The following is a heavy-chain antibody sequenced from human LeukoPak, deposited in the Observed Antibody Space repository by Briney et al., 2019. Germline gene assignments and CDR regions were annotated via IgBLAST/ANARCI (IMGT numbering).Heavy chain of an antibody. CDR1: GFTFSSYW. Sequence: GGSLRLSCAASGFTFSSYWMHWVRQTPGKGLVWVSRINSDGSSTSYADSVKGRFTISRENAKNTLYLQMNSLRAEDTAVYYCARGVTMIDYYFDYWGQGTLVTVSS. V-gene: IGHV3-74*01. CDR2: INSDGSST. J-gene: IGHJ4*02. D-gene: IGHD3-22*01. CDR3: ARGVTMIDYYFDY.